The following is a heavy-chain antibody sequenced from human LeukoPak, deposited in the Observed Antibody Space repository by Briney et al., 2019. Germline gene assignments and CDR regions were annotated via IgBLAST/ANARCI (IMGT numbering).Heavy chain of an antibody. D-gene: IGHD6-19*01. Sequence: GRSLRLSCAASGFTFSSYGIHWVRQAPGKGLEWLAVISYAGSHKFYADSVKGRFTISRDNSKNTLFLEMNSLRAEDTAVYYCANPDAGGDSTGRPFDCWGQGTLVTVSS. CDR2: ISYAGSHK. CDR1: GFTFSSYG. CDR3: ANPDAGGDSTGRPFDC. J-gene: IGHJ4*02. V-gene: IGHV3-30*18.